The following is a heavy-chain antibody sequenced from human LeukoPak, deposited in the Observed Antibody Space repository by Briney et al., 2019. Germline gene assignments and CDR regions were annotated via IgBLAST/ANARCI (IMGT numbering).Heavy chain of an antibody. CDR1: GGTFSSYA. CDR2: IIPIFGTA. Sequence: SVKVSCKASGGTFSSYAISWVRQAPGQGLEWMGGIIPIFGTANYAQKFQGRVTITADESTSTAYMELSSLRSEDTAVYYCALTNYDILTGYSYPHDDAFDIWGQGTMVTVSS. D-gene: IGHD3-9*01. J-gene: IGHJ3*02. V-gene: IGHV1-69*13. CDR3: ALTNYDILTGYSYPHDDAFDI.